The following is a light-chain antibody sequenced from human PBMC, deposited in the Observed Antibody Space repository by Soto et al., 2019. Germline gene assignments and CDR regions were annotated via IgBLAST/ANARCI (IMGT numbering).Light chain of an antibody. Sequence: DIVMTQSPATLSVSPGEGATLSCRASQSVGSNLAWYQQKPAQSPRLLIYGVSTRATGTPARFSGSGSGTEFTLTISSVQSEDFEVYYCQQYNNWLQTFGQGTKVDIK. CDR1: QSVGSN. CDR2: GVS. V-gene: IGKV3-15*01. CDR3: QQYNNWLQT. J-gene: IGKJ1*01.